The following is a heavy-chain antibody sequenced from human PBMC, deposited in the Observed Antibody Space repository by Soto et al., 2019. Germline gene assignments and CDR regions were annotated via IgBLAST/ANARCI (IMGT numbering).Heavy chain of an antibody. CDR1: GGSISTNNW. CDR3: ARAKLCNTLSCPHSFDT. Sequence: QVQLRESGPGLVHASGTLSLTCGVSGGSISTNNWWSWVRQPPGQGLERIAEVYHSGSTNYNPSLKSRLTISRDKSKNQFSLRLTSVTAADSAVYYCARAKLCNTLSCPHSFDTWGQGTLVTVSS. CDR2: VYHSGST. V-gene: IGHV4-4*02. D-gene: IGHD2-2*01. J-gene: IGHJ4*02.